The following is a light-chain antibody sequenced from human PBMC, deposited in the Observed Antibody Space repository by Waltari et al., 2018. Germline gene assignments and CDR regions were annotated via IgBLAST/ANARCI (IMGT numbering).Light chain of an antibody. CDR2: IAS. CDR1: QGFRND. CDR3: LQHNVYPLT. J-gene: IGKJ4*01. V-gene: IGKV1-17*01. Sequence: DIQMTQSPSSLSASVGDRVTITCRASQGFRNDLAWYQQKPGKAPQRLIYIASSLDGDVPSRFSCSGSGTEFTLTIAGLQPEDFATYYCLQHNVYPLTFGGGTKVEIK.